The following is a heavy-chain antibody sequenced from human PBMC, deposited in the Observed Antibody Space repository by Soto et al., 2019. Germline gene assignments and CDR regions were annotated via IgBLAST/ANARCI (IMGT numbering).Heavy chain of an antibody. J-gene: IGHJ6*02. CDR2: INAGNGNT. CDR1: GYTFTSYA. D-gene: IGHD2-2*01. Sequence: ASVKVSCKASGYTFTSYAMHWVRQAPGQRLEWMGWINAGNGNTKYSQKFQGRVTITRDTSASTAYMELSSLRSEDTAVYYCARYCSSTSCYPRGYYYYYYGMDVWGQGTTVTVSS. V-gene: IGHV1-3*01. CDR3: ARYCSSTSCYPRGYYYYYYGMDV.